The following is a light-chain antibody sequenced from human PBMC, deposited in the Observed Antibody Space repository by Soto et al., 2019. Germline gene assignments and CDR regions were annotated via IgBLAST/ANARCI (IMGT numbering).Light chain of an antibody. J-gene: IGLJ1*01. CDR2: EGS. Sequence: QSVLTQPASVSGSPGQSITISCTGTSSDVGSYKFVSWYQQYPGKAPKPMIYEGSKRPSGVSDRFSGSKSGNTASLTISGLQAEDEADYFCCSYAGGSNVFGAGTKVTVL. CDR3: CSYAGGSNV. V-gene: IGLV2-23*03. CDR1: SSDVGSYKF.